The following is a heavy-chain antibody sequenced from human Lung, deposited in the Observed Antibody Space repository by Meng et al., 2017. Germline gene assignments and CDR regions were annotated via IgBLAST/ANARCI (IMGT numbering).Heavy chain of an antibody. CDR1: GGSFSDYY. CDR3: ARGPTTMAHDFDY. D-gene: IGHD4-11*01. CDR2: INHSGST. V-gene: IGHV4-34*01. Sequence: QVRPQRWGAGLLKPSEALSLTCVVSGGSFSDYYWSWIRQPPGKGLEWIGEINHSGSTNYSPSLESRATISVDTSQNNLSLKLSSVTAADSAVYYCARGPTTMAHDFDYWGQGTLVTVSS. J-gene: IGHJ4*02.